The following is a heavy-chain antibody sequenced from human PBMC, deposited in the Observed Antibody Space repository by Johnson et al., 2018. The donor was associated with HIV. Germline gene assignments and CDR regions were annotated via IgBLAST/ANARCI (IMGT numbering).Heavy chain of an antibody. CDR1: GFTSSSYW. V-gene: IGHV3-74*03. Sequence: VQLVESGGGLVQPGGSLRLSCAASGFTSSSYWMHWIRQTPGKGLAWVSRIKGDGSSTAYVDSVKGRFTISRDNAKNSLYLQMNSLRAEDTAVYYCAREAYCGGDCHDDAFDIWGQGTMVTVSS. J-gene: IGHJ3*02. D-gene: IGHD2-21*02. CDR2: IKGDGSST. CDR3: AREAYCGGDCHDDAFDI.